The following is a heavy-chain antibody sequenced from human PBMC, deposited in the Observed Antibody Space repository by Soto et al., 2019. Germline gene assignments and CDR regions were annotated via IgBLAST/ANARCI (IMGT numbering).Heavy chain of an antibody. J-gene: IGHJ4*02. CDR1: GYSFTSYW. Sequence: GESLKISCKGSGYSFTSYWITWVRQMPGKGLEWMGRIDPSDSYINYSPSFQGHVTISADRSINTAYLQWSSLKASDTATYYCAKYVAVAGFDYWGPGTLVTVSS. V-gene: IGHV5-10-1*01. CDR3: AKYVAVAGFDY. D-gene: IGHD6-19*01. CDR2: IDPSDSYI.